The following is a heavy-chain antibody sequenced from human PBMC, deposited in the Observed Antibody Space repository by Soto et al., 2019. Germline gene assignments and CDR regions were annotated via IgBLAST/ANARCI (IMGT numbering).Heavy chain of an antibody. CDR3: ARALSPTAAFDI. CDR1: GFTFSYYT. D-gene: IGHD6-25*01. Sequence: GGSLSLSCAASGFTFSYYTFNWVRQAPGKGLEWVSSISSTYIYYADSVKGRFTISRDNAKNSLYLQMNTLRAEDTAVYYCARALSPTAAFDIWGQGTMVTVSS. J-gene: IGHJ3*02. V-gene: IGHV3-21*01. CDR2: ISSTYI.